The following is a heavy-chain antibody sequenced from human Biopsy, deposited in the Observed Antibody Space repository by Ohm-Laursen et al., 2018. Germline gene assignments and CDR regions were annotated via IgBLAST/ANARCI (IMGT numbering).Heavy chain of an antibody. CDR1: GGPFGINSHY. V-gene: IGHV4-39*01. Sequence: SDTLSLTCTVSGGPFGINSHYWIWIRQPPGKGLEWIGSIYSDDTTHYNASLQGRITISVDQPKNQFSLRLTSVTAADTAVYYCAKRDLSGTSPVWGQGTVVTVSS. D-gene: IGHD1-26*01. J-gene: IGHJ4*02. CDR2: IYSDDTT. CDR3: AKRDLSGTSPV.